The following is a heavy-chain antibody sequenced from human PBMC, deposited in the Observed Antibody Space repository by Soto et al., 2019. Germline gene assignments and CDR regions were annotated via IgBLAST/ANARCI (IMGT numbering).Heavy chain of an antibody. J-gene: IGHJ4*02. Sequence: PSETLSLTCTVSGGSISSGAYYWSWIRQHPGKGLEWIGNIYHTGGTYYNPSLKSRVIISIDTSKNQFSLKLKSVTAVDTAVYYCARVTRVRVSSGSYYFDFWGQGTLVTVS. CDR2: IYHTGGT. D-gene: IGHD3-10*01. CDR3: ARVTRVRVSSGSYYFDF. CDR1: GGSISSGAYY. V-gene: IGHV4-31*03.